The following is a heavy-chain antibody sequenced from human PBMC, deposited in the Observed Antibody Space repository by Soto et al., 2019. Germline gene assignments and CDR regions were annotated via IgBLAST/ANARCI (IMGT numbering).Heavy chain of an antibody. CDR1: GYSFTSYW. D-gene: IGHD3-3*01. Sequence: GESLKISCKGSGYSFTSYWIGWVRQMPGKGLEWMGIIYPGDSDTRYSPSFQGQVTISADKSISTAYLQWSSLKASDTAMYYCARQGPPNYDFWSGYSDAFDIWGQGTMVTVSS. V-gene: IGHV5-51*01. CDR2: IYPGDSDT. CDR3: ARQGPPNYDFWSGYSDAFDI. J-gene: IGHJ3*02.